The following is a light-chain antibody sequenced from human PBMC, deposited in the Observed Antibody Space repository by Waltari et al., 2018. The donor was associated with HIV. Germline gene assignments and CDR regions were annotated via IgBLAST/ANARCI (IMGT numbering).Light chain of an antibody. CDR2: EGT. J-gene: IGLJ2*01. Sequence: QSALTQPASVSGSPGQSITISCTGTSSDVGNYNLVSWYQQHSGKAPKLMIYEGTKRPSGVSNRFAGSKSVNTASLTISGLLAEDEADYYCCSYASSSNVIFGGGTKVTVL. CDR1: SSDVGNYNL. CDR3: CSYASSSNVI. V-gene: IGLV2-23*01.